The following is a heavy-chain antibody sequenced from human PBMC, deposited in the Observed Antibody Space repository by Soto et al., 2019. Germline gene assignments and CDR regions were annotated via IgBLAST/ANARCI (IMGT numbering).Heavy chain of an antibody. CDR2: ISTYNGDT. J-gene: IGHJ4*02. Sequence: QVQLAQSGAEVKKPGASVKVSCKASGYPFTTYGISWVRQAPGQGLEWMGWISTYNGDTEYPQSLQGRVTMTRDTPRAKAYRELRSLRSDDTAVYYCARVMTTFGVIRKAPAHWGQGTRVTVSS. CDR1: GYPFTTYG. CDR3: ARVMTTFGVIRKAPAH. V-gene: IGHV1-18*04. D-gene: IGHD3-3*01.